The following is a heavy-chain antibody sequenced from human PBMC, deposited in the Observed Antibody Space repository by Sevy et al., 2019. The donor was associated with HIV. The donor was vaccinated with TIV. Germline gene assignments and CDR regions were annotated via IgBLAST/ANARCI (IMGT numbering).Heavy chain of an antibody. CDR3: GKGIYGNLYYFDY. CDR1: GFTFSSYA. D-gene: IGHD4-4*01. J-gene: IGHJ4*02. V-gene: IGHV3-23*01. CDR2: ISGSGGST. Sequence: GGSLRLSCTASGFTFSSYAMSWVRQAPGKGLEWVSAISGSGGSTYYADSVKGRFTISRDNSKNTLYLQMNSLRAEDTAVYYCGKGIYGNLYYFDYWGQGTLVTVSS.